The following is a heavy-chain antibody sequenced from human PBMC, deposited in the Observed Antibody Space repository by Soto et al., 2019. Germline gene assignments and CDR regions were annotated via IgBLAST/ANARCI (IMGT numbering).Heavy chain of an antibody. J-gene: IGHJ6*02. D-gene: IGHD2-15*01. CDR2: ISYDGSNK. CDR1: GFTFSSYA. CDR3: AREGCSGGSCYSPQVLTLYYYYYYGMDV. V-gene: IGHV3-30-3*01. Sequence: GGSLRLSCAASGFTFSSYAMHWVRQAPGKGLEWVAVISYDGSNKYYADSVKGRFTISRDNSKNTLYLQMNSLRAEDTAVYYCAREGCSGGSCYSPQVLTLYYYYYYGMDVWGQGTTVTVSS.